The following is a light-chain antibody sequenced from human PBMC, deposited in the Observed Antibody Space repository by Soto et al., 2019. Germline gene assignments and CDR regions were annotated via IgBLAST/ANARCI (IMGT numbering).Light chain of an antibody. CDR2: GAS. J-gene: IGKJ4*01. Sequence: EIVLTQSTGTLSLSPGERATVSCRASQSVSSNYLAWYQQKPGQAPRLLIYGASSRATGIPDRFSGSGSGTDFTLTISRLEPEDFEVYYCQEYGSSPLTFGGGTKVEIK. V-gene: IGKV3-20*01. CDR3: QEYGSSPLT. CDR1: QSVSSNY.